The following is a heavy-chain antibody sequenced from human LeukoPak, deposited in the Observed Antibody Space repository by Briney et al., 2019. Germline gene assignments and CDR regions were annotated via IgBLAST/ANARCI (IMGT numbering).Heavy chain of an antibody. J-gene: IGHJ3*02. V-gene: IGHV1-69*04. Sequence: SVKVSCKASGGTFSSYAISWVRQAPGQGLEWMRRIIPILGIANYAQRFQGRVTITADKSTSTAYMELSSLRSEDTAVYYCARGGWYNAFDIWGQGTMVTVSS. D-gene: IGHD6-19*01. CDR2: IIPILGIA. CDR3: ARGGWYNAFDI. CDR1: GGTFSSYA.